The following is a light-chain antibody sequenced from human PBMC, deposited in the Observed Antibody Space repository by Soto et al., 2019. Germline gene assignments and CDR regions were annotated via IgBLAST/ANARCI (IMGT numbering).Light chain of an antibody. CDR2: DVS. Sequence: QSVLTQPASVSGSPGQSIAISCTGTTSDVGSYNYVSWYQQHPGKAPKVIIYDVSNRPSGVSDRFSGSKSGNTASLTISGLQAEDEADYYCSSYKSSSTYVFGGGTKDTDL. CDR3: SSYKSSSTYV. J-gene: IGLJ1*01. V-gene: IGLV2-14*01. CDR1: TSDVGSYNY.